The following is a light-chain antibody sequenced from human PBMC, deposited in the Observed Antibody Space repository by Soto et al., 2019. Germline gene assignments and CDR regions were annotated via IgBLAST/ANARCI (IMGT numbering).Light chain of an antibody. J-gene: IGKJ1*01. CDR1: QSVSSSY. CDR3: QQYGSSTWT. CDR2: GTS. Sequence: IVLTQSPGTLSLSPVERATLSCRASQSVSSSYLAWYQQKPGQAPSLLIYGTSSRATGIPDRFSGSGSGTDFTLTISRLEPEDFAVYYCQQYGSSTWTFGQGTKVDIK. V-gene: IGKV3-20*01.